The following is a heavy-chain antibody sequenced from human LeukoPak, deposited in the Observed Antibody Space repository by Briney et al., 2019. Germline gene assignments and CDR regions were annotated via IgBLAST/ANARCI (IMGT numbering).Heavy chain of an antibody. V-gene: IGHV3-21*01. J-gene: IGHJ4*02. CDR1: GFTFSSYS. D-gene: IGHD3-22*01. CDR3: ARGGSSGYSPYYFDY. CDR2: ISSSSSYI. Sequence: GGSLRLSCAASGFTFSSYSMNWVRQAPGKGLEWVSSISSSSSYIYYADSVKDRFTISRDNAKNSLYLQMNSLRAEDTAVYYCARGGSSGYSPYYFDYWGQGTLVTVSS.